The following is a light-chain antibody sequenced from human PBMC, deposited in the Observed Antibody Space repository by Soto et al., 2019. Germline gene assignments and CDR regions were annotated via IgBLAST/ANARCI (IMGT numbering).Light chain of an antibody. CDR1: QGVSSN. CDR3: QQYYNWRPR. J-gene: IGKJ1*01. V-gene: IGKV3-15*01. Sequence: EVVMTQSPATLSVSPWDTATLSCMASQGVSSNLAWYQQKSGQAPRLLIYGASTRATGVPARFSGSGSGTEFTLTISRLQSEDFAVYYCQQYYNWRPRFGQGTKVDIK. CDR2: GAS.